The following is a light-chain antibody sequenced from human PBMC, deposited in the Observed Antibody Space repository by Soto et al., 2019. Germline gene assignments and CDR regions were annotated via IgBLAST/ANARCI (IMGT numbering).Light chain of an antibody. CDR2: GAS. CDR3: QQYGDSPWT. Sequence: VSPHSQGTLAFSPVERAPLSCRASQSVSSSYLAWYQQKPGQAPRLLIYGASSRATGIPDRFSGSGSGTDFTLTISRLEPDDFAVYYCQQYGDSPWTFGQGTKVDI. J-gene: IGKJ1*01. CDR1: QSVSSSY. V-gene: IGKV3-20*01.